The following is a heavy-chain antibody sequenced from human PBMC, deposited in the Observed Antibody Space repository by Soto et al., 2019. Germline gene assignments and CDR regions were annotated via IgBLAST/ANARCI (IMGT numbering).Heavy chain of an antibody. CDR1: GYTFTSYD. CDR2: MNPNSGNT. Sequence: ASVKVSCKASGYTFTSYDINWVRQATGQGLEWMGWMNPNSGNTGYAQKFQGRVTMTRNTSISTAYMELSSLRSEDTAVYYCARLGYYYDSSGYYADAFDIWGQGTMVTVSS. V-gene: IGHV1-8*01. D-gene: IGHD3-22*01. J-gene: IGHJ3*02. CDR3: ARLGYYYDSSGYYADAFDI.